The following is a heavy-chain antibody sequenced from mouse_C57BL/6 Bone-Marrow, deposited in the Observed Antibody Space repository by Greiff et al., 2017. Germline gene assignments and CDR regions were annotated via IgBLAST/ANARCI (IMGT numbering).Heavy chain of an antibody. CDR1: GFTFSDYG. V-gene: IGHV5-17*01. D-gene: IGHD2-1*01. CDR2: ISSGSSTI. J-gene: IGHJ3*01. Sequence: EVQLVESGGGLVKPGGSLKLSCAVSGFTFSDYGMHWVRQAPEKGLAWVAYISSGSSTIYSADTVNGRFTISRDNAKNTLFLQMTSLRSEDKAMYYCARRGNYGSWFAYWGQGTLVTVSA. CDR3: ARRGNYGSWFAY.